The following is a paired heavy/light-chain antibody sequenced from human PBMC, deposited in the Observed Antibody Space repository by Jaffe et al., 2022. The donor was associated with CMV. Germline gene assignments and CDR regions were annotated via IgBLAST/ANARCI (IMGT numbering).Heavy chain of an antibody. CDR1: GFTFSSYS. D-gene: IGHD2-21*01. CDR2: ISSSSSYI. Sequence: EVQLVESGGGLVKPGGSLRLSCAASGFTFSSYSMNWVRQAPGKGLEWVSSISSSSSYIYYADSVKGRFTISRDNAKNSLYLQMNSLRAEDTAVYYCARVITRDSGLPGGDSYGMDVWGQGTTVTVSS. CDR3: ARVITRDSGLPGGDSYGMDV. V-gene: IGHV3-21*01. J-gene: IGHJ6*02.
Light chain of an antibody. V-gene: IGKV2-29*02. CDR1: QSLLHSDGKTY. J-gene: IGKJ2*01. Sequence: DIVMTQTPLSLSVTPGQPASISCKSSQSLLHSDGKTYLYWYLQKPGQSPQLLIYEVSSRFSGVPDRFSGSGSGTDFTLKISRVEAEDVGVYYCMQGIHLQYTFGQGTKLEIK. CDR2: EVS. CDR3: MQGIHLQYT.